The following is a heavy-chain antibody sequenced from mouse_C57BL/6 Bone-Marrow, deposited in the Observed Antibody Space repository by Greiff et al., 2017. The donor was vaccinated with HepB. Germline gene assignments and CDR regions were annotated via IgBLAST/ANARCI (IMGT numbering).Heavy chain of an antibody. Sequence: VQLQQSGPELVKPGASVKISCKASGYSFTGYYMNWVKQSPEKSLEWIGEINPSTGGTTYNQKFKAKATLTVDKSSSTAYMQLKSLTSEDSAVYYCARPSDYYGSSRWYFDVWGTGTTVTVSS. CDR1: GYSFTGYY. D-gene: IGHD1-1*01. J-gene: IGHJ1*03. CDR2: INPSTGGT. CDR3: ARPSDYYGSSRWYFDV. V-gene: IGHV1-42*01.